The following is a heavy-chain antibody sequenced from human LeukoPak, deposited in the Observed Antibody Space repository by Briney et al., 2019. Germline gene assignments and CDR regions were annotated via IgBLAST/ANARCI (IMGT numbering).Heavy chain of an antibody. CDR1: GFTFGSYS. V-gene: IGHV3-21*01. J-gene: IGHJ4*02. CDR3: ARDRTTGGSSYFDY. Sequence: PGGSLRLSCAASGFTFGSYSMNWVRQAPGKGLEWVSSISSSSSYIYYADSVKGRFTTSRDNAKNSLYLQMNSLRAEDTAVYYCARDRTTGGSSYFDYWGQGTLVTVSS. CDR2: ISSSSSYI. D-gene: IGHD4-17*01.